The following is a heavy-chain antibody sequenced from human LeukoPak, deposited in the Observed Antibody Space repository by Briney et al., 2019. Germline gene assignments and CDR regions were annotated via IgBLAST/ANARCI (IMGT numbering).Heavy chain of an antibody. D-gene: IGHD3-10*01. CDR1: GRSCSSGGYY. J-gene: IGHJ4*02. Sequence: SETLSLTCTVSGRSCSSGGYYWSWIRQHPGKGLEWIGYIYYSRSNYYNPALKTRITISVDTSKNQFSLKLSSVTAADTAVYYCARTLMGLPYYFDYGGQGTLVTVSS. CDR2: IYYSRSN. CDR3: ARTLMGLPYYFDY. V-gene: IGHV4-31*03.